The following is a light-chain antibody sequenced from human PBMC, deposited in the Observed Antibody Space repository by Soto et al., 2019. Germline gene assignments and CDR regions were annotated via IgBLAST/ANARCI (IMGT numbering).Light chain of an antibody. CDR3: QHNYSTPLT. J-gene: IGKJ4*01. CDR1: QSISSY. V-gene: IGKV1-39*01. Sequence: DIQMTQYPSSLSASVGDRVTITCRASQSISSYLNWYQQKPGKAPKLLIYAASSLESGIPSTFSGSGSGTDYTLTITSLQPEYFATDYYQHNYSTPLTFGGGPMADIK. CDR2: AAS.